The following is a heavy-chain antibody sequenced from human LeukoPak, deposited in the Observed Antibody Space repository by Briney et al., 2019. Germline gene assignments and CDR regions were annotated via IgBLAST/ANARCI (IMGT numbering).Heavy chain of an antibody. Sequence: GRSLRLSCAASGFTFDDYAMHWVRQAPGKGLEWVSGISWNSGSIGYADSVKGRFTISRDNAKNSLYLQMNSLRAEDRALYYCANDTARWLRGTAHFDYSGHRTLVPLSS. D-gene: IGHD5-12*01. CDR3: ANDTARWLRGTAHFDY. J-gene: IGHJ4*01. CDR1: GFTFDDYA. CDR2: ISWNSGSI. V-gene: IGHV3-9*01.